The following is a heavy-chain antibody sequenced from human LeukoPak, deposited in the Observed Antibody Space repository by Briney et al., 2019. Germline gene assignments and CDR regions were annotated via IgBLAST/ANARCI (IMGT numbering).Heavy chain of an antibody. CDR1: GFTFSSYA. CDR3: AKDPYYYGSGSYED. Sequence: PGGSLRLSCAASGFTFSSYAMSWVRPAPGKGLEWVSAISGSGGSTYYADSVKGRFTISRDNSKNTLYLQMNSLRAEDTAVYYCAKDPYYYGSGSYEDWGQGTLVTVSS. D-gene: IGHD3-10*01. V-gene: IGHV3-23*01. CDR2: ISGSGGST. J-gene: IGHJ4*02.